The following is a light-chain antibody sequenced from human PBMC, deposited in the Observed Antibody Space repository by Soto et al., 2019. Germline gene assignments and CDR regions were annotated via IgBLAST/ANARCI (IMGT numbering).Light chain of an antibody. J-gene: IGKJ1*01. V-gene: IGKV1-39*01. CDR2: AAS. CDR3: QQGFSLPWT. Sequence: IQLTQSPSSLSASVGDRFTITFRASQSISSYLNWYQQKPGKAPKLLIYAASILHSGVPSTFSASGSGTDFALNISSLQADDFGTYYCQQGFSLPWTFGQGTKV. CDR1: QSISSY.